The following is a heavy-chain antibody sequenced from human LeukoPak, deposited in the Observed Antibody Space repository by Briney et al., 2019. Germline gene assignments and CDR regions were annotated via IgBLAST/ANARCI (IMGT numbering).Heavy chain of an antibody. Sequence: GSVKVSCKASGYTFTSYDIKWVGQATGQGGEWMGWMKPNRGNTGYAQKFQGRVTMTRNTSISTAYMELSSLRSEDTAVYYCAMGIAAGNTPLDYWGQGTLVTVSS. D-gene: IGHD6-13*01. V-gene: IGHV1-8*01. J-gene: IGHJ4*02. CDR3: AMGIAAGNTPLDY. CDR2: MKPNRGNT. CDR1: GYTFTSYD.